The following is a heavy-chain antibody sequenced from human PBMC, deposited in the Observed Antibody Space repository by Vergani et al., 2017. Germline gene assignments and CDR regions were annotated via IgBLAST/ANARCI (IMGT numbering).Heavy chain of an antibody. CDR1: GGSFSGYY. CDR2: IYYSGIT. CDR3: ARDFVGMDV. Sequence: QVQLQQWGAGLLKPSETLSLTCAVYGGSFSGYYWSWIRQHPGKGLEWIGNIYYSGITNYNPSLKSRLTISVDTSKNQFSLKLRFVTAADTAVYYCARDFVGMDVWGQGTTVTVSS. J-gene: IGHJ6*02. V-gene: IGHV4-34*01.